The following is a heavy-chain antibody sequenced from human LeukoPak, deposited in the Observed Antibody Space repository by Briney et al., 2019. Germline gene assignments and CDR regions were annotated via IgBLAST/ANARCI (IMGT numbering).Heavy chain of an antibody. CDR2: IYYSGST. J-gene: IGHJ4*02. Sequence: PSETLSLTCTVSGGSISSSSYYWGWIRQPPGKGLERIGSIYYSGSTNYNPSLKSRVTMSVDTSKNQFSLKLTSVTAADTAVYYCASCSGGDCFWGQGALVTVSS. V-gene: IGHV4-39*07. CDR3: ASCSGGDCF. D-gene: IGHD2-21*02. CDR1: GGSISSSSYY.